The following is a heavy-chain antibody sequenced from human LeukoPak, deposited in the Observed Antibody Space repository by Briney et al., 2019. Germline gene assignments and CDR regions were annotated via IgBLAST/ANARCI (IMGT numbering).Heavy chain of an antibody. CDR3: ASVVAARGWFDP. D-gene: IGHD2-15*01. CDR1: GYTFTSYY. CDR2: INPSGGGT. V-gene: IGHV1-46*01. Sequence: GASVKVSCKASGYTFTSYYMHWVRQAPGQGLEWMGIINPSGGGTSYAQKFQGRVTMTRDTSTSTVYMELSSLRSEDTAVYYCASVVAARGWFDPWGQGTLVTVSS. J-gene: IGHJ5*02.